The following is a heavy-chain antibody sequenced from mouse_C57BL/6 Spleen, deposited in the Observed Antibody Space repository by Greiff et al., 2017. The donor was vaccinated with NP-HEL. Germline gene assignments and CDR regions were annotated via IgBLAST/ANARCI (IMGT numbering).Heavy chain of an antibody. CDR2: INPNNGGT. Sequence: VQLQQSGPELVKPGASVKMSCKASGYTFTDYNMHWVKQSHGKSLEWIGYINPNNGGTSYIQKFKGKATLTVNKSSSTAYMELRSLTSADSTVYYSARDYYSSSYYFDVWGTGTTVTVSS. D-gene: IGHD1-1*01. CDR1: GYTFTDYN. V-gene: IGHV1-22*01. J-gene: IGHJ1*03. CDR3: ARDYYSSSYYFDV.